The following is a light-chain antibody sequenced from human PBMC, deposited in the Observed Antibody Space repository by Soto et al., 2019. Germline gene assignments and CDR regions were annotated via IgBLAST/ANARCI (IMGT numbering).Light chain of an antibody. Sequence: EIVLTQSPGTLSLSPGERATLSCRASQSVSTTSIAWYQQRPGQAPRLLIYNTYKRVTGIPERFSGSGSGTDVTRDISRLEPEDFAVYCCQHYGGPSFTFGQGTTLEI. V-gene: IGKV3-20*01. CDR3: QHYGGPSFT. J-gene: IGKJ2*01. CDR1: QSVSTTS. CDR2: NTY.